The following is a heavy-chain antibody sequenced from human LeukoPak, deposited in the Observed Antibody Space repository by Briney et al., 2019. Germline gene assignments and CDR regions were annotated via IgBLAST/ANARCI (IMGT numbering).Heavy chain of an antibody. Sequence: GESLKISCKGSGYRFTSYWFGWVRQMPGKGLEWMGIIYPGDSDTKYSPSFQGQVTISADRSISTAYLQWSSLKASDTAMYYCARVYSAYAFDYWGQGAPVTVFS. CDR3: ARVYSAYAFDY. CDR1: GYRFTSYW. D-gene: IGHD5-12*01. J-gene: IGHJ4*02. CDR2: IYPGDSDT. V-gene: IGHV5-51*01.